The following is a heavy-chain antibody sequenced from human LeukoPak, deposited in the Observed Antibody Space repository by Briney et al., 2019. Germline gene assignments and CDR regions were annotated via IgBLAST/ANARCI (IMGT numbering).Heavy chain of an antibody. D-gene: IGHD3-22*01. CDR1: GYTFTSYA. CDR3: ARDFGSSGYYPNWFDP. CDR2: INAGNGNT. Sequence: ASVKVSCKASGYTFTSYAMHWVRQAPGQRLEWMGWINAGNGNTKYSQKFQGRVTITRDTSASTVYMELSSLRSEDTAVYYCARDFGSSGYYPNWFDPWGQGTLVTVSS. J-gene: IGHJ5*02. V-gene: IGHV1-3*01.